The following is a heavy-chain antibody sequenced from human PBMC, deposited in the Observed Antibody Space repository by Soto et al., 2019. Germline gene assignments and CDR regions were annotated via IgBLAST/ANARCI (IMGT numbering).Heavy chain of an antibody. J-gene: IGHJ5*02. CDR2: FDPEDGET. CDR3: ATLRGGYSGYDFSWFDP. D-gene: IGHD5-12*01. CDR1: GYTLTELS. Sequence: ASVKVSCKVSGYTLTELSMHWVRQAPGKGLEWMGGFDPEDGETIYAQKFQGRVTMTEDTSTDTAYMELSSLRSEDTAVYYCATLRGGYSGYDFSWFDPWGQGTLVTVSS. V-gene: IGHV1-24*01.